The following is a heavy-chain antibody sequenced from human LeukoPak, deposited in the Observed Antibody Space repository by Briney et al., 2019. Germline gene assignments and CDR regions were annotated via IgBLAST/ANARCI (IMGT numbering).Heavy chain of an antibody. J-gene: IGHJ4*02. D-gene: IGHD1-26*01. V-gene: IGHV5-51*01. CDR2: IYPGDSDT. CDR3: ARRRREGYSGSYYFDY. CDR1: GYSFTSYW. Sequence: GESLKISCKGSGYSFTSYWIGWVRQMPGKGLGWMGIIYPGDSDTRYSPSFQGQVTISADNSISTAYLQWSSLKASDTAMYYCARRRREGYSGSYYFDYWGQGTLVTVSS.